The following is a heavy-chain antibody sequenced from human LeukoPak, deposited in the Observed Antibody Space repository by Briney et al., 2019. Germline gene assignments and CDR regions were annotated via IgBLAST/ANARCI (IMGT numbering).Heavy chain of an antibody. CDR2: IYYSAST. V-gene: IGHV4-31*03. J-gene: IGHJ1*01. Sequence: SETLSLTCTVSGGSIRSGGFYWSWIRQHPGKGLEWIGHIYYSASTNYNPSLKSRVSISLDTSQNLFSLKLTSVTAADTAVYYCARDEEYFQHWGQGTLVTVSS. CDR1: GGSIRSGGFY. CDR3: ARDEEYFQH.